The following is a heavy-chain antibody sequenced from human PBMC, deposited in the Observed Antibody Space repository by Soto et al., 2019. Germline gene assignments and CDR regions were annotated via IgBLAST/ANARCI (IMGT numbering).Heavy chain of an antibody. CDR1: GGSISSGGYY. Sequence: SETLSLTCTVSGGSISSGGYYRSWIRQHPGKGLEWIGYIYYSGSTYYNPSLKSRVTISVDTSKNQFSLKLSSVTAADTAVYYCARVLDSSWRRSGFDYWGQGTLVTVSS. V-gene: IGHV4-31*03. D-gene: IGHD6-13*01. CDR2: IYYSGST. J-gene: IGHJ4*02. CDR3: ARVLDSSWRRSGFDY.